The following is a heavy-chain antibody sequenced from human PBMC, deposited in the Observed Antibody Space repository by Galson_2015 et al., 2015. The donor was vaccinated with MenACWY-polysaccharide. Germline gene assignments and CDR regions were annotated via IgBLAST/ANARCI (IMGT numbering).Heavy chain of an antibody. CDR1: GFSLSNDW. Sequence: SLRLSCAASGFSLSNDWMHWVRHAPGKGLVWVSRISSDGRSTNYADSVKGRFTISRDNAANTLYLQMDSLRAEDTAVYYCAKEEHNYFPQCSCMDVWGRGTTVTVSS. D-gene: IGHD2/OR15-2a*01. J-gene: IGHJ6*02. CDR3: AKEEHNYFPQCSCMDV. CDR2: ISSDGRST. V-gene: IGHV3-74*01.